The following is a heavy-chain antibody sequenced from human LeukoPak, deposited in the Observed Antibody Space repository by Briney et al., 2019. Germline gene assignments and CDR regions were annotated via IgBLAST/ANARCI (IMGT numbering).Heavy chain of an antibody. CDR3: ASRGSVVVVAAPYFDY. V-gene: IGHV4-39*01. D-gene: IGHD2-15*01. J-gene: IGHJ4*02. Sequence: SQTLSLTCTVSGGSISSSSYYWGWIRQPPGKGLEWIGSIYYSGSTYYNPSLKSRVTISVDTSKNQFSLKLSSVTAADTAVYYCASRGSVVVVAAPYFDYWGQGTLVTVSS. CDR1: GGSISSSSYY. CDR2: IYYSGST.